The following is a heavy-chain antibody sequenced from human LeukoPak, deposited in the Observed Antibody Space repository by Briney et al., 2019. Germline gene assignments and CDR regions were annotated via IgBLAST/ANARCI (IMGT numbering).Heavy chain of an antibody. Sequence: SETLSLTCAVYGGSFSGYYWSWIRQPPGKGLEWIGEINHSGSTNYNPSLKSRVTISVDTSKNQFSLKLSSVTAADTAVYYCARVGLVWVQTYDFWSGYAFDIWGQGTMVTVSS. CDR2: INHSGST. J-gene: IGHJ3*02. CDR1: GGSFSGYY. V-gene: IGHV4-34*01. D-gene: IGHD3-3*01. CDR3: ARVGLVWVQTYDFWSGYAFDI.